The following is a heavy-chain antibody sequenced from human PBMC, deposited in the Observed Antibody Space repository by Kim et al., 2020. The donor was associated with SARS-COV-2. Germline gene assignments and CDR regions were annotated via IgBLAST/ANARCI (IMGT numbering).Heavy chain of an antibody. V-gene: IGHV4-59*08. J-gene: IGHJ6*02. CDR3: ARHAGVEPLYYYGMDV. Sequence: SLKSRVPISVDTSKNQFSRKLSSVTAADTAVYYCARHAGVEPLYYYGMDVWGQGTTVTVSS. D-gene: IGHD3-3*01.